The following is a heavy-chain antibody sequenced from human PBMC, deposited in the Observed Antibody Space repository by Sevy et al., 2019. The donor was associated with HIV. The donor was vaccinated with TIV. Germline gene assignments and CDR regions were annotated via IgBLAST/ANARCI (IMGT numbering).Heavy chain of an antibody. D-gene: IGHD3-10*01. CDR2: IYPGDSDT. CDR1: GYSFTSYW. CDR3: ARRGYYGSGSYPTWFDP. V-gene: IGHV5-51*01. J-gene: IGHJ5*02. Sequence: GESLKISCKGSGYSFTSYWIGWVRQMPGKGLEWMGIIYPGDSDTRYSPSFQGQVTISADKSISTAYLQWSSLRASDTAMYYCARRGYYGSGSYPTWFDPWGQGTLVTVSS.